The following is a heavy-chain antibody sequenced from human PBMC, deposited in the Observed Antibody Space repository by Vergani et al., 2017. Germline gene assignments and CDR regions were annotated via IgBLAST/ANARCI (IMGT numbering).Heavy chain of an antibody. D-gene: IGHD2-15*01. CDR2: IYWDDDK. CDR3: AHIQIMRSTSLSPWNYFDY. J-gene: IGHJ4*02. CDR1: GFSLSTSGVG. V-gene: IGHV2-5*02. Sequence: QITLKESGPTLVKPTQTLTLTCTFSGFSLSTSGVGVGWIRQPPGKALEWLALIYWDDDKRYSPSLKSRLTITKDTSKNQVVLTMTNMDPVDTATYYCAHIQIMRSTSLSPWNYFDYWGQGTLVTVSS.